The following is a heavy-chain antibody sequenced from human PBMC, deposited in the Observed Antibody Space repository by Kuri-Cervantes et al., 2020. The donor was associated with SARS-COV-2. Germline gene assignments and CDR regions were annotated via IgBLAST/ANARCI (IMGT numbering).Heavy chain of an antibody. Sequence: ASVKVSCKVSGYTLTAYSMHWVRQAPGQGLAWMGRINTYTGNPTYAQGFTGRFVFSLDTSVSTAYLQISSLKAEDTAVYYCARGLLWFGELPRYFDYWGQGTLVTVSS. J-gene: IGHJ4*02. V-gene: IGHV7-4-1*02. CDR1: GYTLTAYS. CDR3: ARGLLWFGELPRYFDY. CDR2: INTYTGNP. D-gene: IGHD3-10*01.